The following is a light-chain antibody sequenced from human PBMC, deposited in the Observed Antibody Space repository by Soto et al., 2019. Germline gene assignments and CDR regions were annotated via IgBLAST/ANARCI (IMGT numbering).Light chain of an antibody. J-gene: IGLJ2*01. V-gene: IGLV2-14*01. CDR1: SSDVGGHNY. CDR3: RSYTSSSTLV. Sequence: QSALTQPASVSGSPGQSITISCTGTSSDVGGHNYVSWYQQHPGKAPKLLIYEVSNRPSGVSNRVSGSKSGNTASLTISGLQAEDEADYYCRSYTSSSTLVFGGGTKLTVL. CDR2: EVS.